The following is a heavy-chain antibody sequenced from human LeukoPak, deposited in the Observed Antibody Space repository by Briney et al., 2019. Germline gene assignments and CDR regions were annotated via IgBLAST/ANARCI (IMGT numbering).Heavy chain of an antibody. CDR3: ARRQMDRGFDY. V-gene: IGHV4-39*01. J-gene: IGHJ4*02. CDR1: GGSISSSSYY. Sequence: PSETLSLTCTVSGGSISSSSYYWGWIRQPPGKGLEWIGSIYYSGSTYYNPSLKSRVTISVDTSKNQFSLKLSSVTAADTAVYYCARRQMDRGFDYWGQGTLVTVSS. D-gene: IGHD2-8*01. CDR2: IYYSGST.